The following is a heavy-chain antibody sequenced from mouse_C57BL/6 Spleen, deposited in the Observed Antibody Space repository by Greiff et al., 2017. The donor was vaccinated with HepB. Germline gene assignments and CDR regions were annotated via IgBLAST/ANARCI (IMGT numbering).Heavy chain of an antibody. CDR3: AREGVH. Sequence: QVQLQQPGAELVMPGASVKLSCKASGYTFTSYWMHWVKQRPGQGLEWIGEIDPSDSYTNYNQKFKGKSTLTVDKSSSTAYMQLSSLTSEDSAVYYCAREGVHWGQGTTLTVSS. CDR2: IDPSDSYT. V-gene: IGHV1-69*01. CDR1: GYTFTSYW. J-gene: IGHJ2*01.